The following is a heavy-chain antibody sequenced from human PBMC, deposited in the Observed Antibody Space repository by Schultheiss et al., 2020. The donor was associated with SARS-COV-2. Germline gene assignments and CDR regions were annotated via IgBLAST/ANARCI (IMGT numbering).Heavy chain of an antibody. Sequence: SVKVSCKASGGTFSSYAISWVRQAPGQGLEWMGGIIPIFGTANYAQKFQGRVTITADESTSTAYMELSSLRSEDTAVYYCAREARHQVDYYGSGKSYYYYGMDVWGQGTTVTVSS. V-gene: IGHV1-69*13. CDR3: AREARHQVDYYGSGKSYYYYGMDV. D-gene: IGHD3-10*01. CDR1: GGTFSSYA. J-gene: IGHJ6*02. CDR2: IIPIFGTA.